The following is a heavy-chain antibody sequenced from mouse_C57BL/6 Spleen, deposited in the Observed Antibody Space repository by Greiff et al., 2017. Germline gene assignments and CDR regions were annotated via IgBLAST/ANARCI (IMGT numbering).Heavy chain of an antibody. D-gene: IGHD2-2*01. J-gene: IGHJ4*01. V-gene: IGHV3-6*01. CDR2: ISYDGSN. Sequence: EVKLQESGPGLVKPSQSLSLSCSVTGYSITSGYYWYWIRQFPGNNLEWMGYISYDGSNNYNPSLKNRISITRDTSKNQFFLKLNSVTTEYTATYYCARDGDYGYDLYAMDYWGQGTSVTVSA. CDR1: GYSITSGYY. CDR3: ARDGDYGYDLYAMDY.